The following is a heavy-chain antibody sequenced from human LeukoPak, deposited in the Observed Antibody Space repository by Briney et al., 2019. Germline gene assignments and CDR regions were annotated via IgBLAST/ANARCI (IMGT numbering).Heavy chain of an antibody. D-gene: IGHD3-9*01. J-gene: IGHJ4*02. CDR2: ISYDGSNK. Sequence: PGGSLRLSCAASGFTFSSYGMHWVRQAPGKGLEWVTVISYDGSNKYYADSVKGRFTISRDNSKNTLYLQMNSLRAEDTAVYYCAKGYYDILTGRFDYWGQGTLVTVSS. CDR1: GFTFSSYG. V-gene: IGHV3-30*18. CDR3: AKGYYDILTGRFDY.